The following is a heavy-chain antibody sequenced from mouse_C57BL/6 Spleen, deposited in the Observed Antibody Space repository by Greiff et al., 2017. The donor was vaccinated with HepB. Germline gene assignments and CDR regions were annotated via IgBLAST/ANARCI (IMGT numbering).Heavy chain of an antibody. Sequence: QVQLKESGPELVKPGASVKISCKASGYAFSSSWMNWVKQRPGKGLEWIGRIYPGDGDTNYNGKFKGKATLTADKSSSTAYMQLSSLTSEDSAVYFCATFPPYFDYWGQGTTLTVSS. J-gene: IGHJ2*01. CDR2: IYPGDGDT. CDR1: GYAFSSSW. CDR3: ATFPPYFDY. V-gene: IGHV1-82*01.